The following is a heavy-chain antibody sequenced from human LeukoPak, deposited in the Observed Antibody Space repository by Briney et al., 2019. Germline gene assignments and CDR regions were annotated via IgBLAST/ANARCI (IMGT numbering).Heavy chain of an antibody. CDR3: ARRHKHYYQIDY. Sequence: ASVKVSFKASGYTFTSYYLHWVRQAPGQGLEWMGMVNPSGGSTSYAQKFQGRVTMTRDTSTTTVYMELSSLRSDDTAVFYCARRHKHYYQIDYWGQGTLVTVSS. V-gene: IGHV1-46*01. CDR2: VNPSGGST. CDR1: GYTFTSYY. D-gene: IGHD1-26*01. J-gene: IGHJ4*02.